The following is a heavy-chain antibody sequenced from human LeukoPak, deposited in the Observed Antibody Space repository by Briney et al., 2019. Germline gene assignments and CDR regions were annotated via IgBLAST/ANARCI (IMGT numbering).Heavy chain of an antibody. CDR1: GFTFSIYW. V-gene: IGHV3-7*01. CDR2: IKQDGSEK. Sequence: GGSLRLSCAASGFTFSIYWMSWGRQAPGGGLEWGADIKQDGSEKYYVDSVKGRFTISRDNAKNSLYLQMNSLRAEATAVYYCARDAHANEELRYVDWLYYYYYGMDVWGQGTTVTVSS. CDR3: ARDAHANEELRYVDWLYYYYYGMDV. D-gene: IGHD3-9*01. J-gene: IGHJ6*02.